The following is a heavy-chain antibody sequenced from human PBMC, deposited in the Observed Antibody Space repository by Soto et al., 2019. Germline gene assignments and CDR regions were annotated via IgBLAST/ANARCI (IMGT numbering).Heavy chain of an antibody. D-gene: IGHD1-1*01. CDR3: AGNWDAPYYYGMDV. Sequence: ASVKVSCKASGYTFTSYGISWVRQAPGQGLEWMGWISAYNGNTNYAQKLQGRVTMTTDTSTSTAYMELRSLRSDDTAVYYCAGNWDAPYYYGMDVWGQGTTVTVSS. V-gene: IGHV1-18*01. J-gene: IGHJ6*02. CDR2: ISAYNGNT. CDR1: GYTFTSYG.